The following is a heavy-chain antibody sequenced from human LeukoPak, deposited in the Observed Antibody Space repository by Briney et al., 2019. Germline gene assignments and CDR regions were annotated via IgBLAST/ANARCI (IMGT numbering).Heavy chain of an antibody. J-gene: IGHJ5*02. D-gene: IGHD5-12*01. Sequence: PSETLSLTCTVSGGSISSYYWSWIRQPAGKGLEWIGRIYTSGSTNYNPSLKSRVTMSVDTSKNQFSLKLSSVTAADTAVYYCARGWSGGYSGYVPYWFDPWGQGTLVTVSS. V-gene: IGHV4-4*07. CDR3: ARGWSGGYSGYVPYWFDP. CDR2: IYTSGST. CDR1: GGSISSYY.